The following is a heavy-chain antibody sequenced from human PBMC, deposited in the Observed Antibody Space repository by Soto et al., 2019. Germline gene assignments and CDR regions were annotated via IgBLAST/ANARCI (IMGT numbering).Heavy chain of an antibody. CDR2: IIPIFGTA. CDR3: ARASTVAATPLGMDV. CDR1: GGTFSSYA. Sequence: SVKVSCKASGGTFSSYAISWVRQAPGQGLEWMGGIIPIFGTANYAQKFQGRVTITADESTSTAYMELSSLRSEDTAVYYCARASTVAATPLGMDVWGQGTPVTVSS. D-gene: IGHD2-15*01. J-gene: IGHJ6*02. V-gene: IGHV1-69*13.